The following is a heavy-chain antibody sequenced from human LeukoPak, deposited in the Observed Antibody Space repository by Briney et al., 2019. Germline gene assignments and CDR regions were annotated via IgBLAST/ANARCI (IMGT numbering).Heavy chain of an antibody. CDR3: AKDVVTAIRSFDY. Sequence: SGGSLRLSCAASGFTFSSYAMSWVRQAPGKGLEWVSAISGSGGSTYYADSVKGRFTISRDNSKNTLYLQMNSLRAEDTAVYYRAKDVVTAIRSFDYWGQGTLVTVSS. CDR1: GFTFSSYA. CDR2: ISGSGGST. D-gene: IGHD2-21*02. J-gene: IGHJ4*02. V-gene: IGHV3-23*01.